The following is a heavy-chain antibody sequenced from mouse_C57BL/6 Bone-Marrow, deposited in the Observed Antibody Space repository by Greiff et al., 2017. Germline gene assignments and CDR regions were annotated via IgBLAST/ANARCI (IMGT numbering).Heavy chain of an antibody. CDR3: ARFGDYGGCAY. CDR2: IYPGGGYT. D-gene: IGHD2-4*01. Sequence: QVQLQQSGAELVRPGTSVKMSCKASGYTFTNYWIGWAKQRPGHGLEWIGDIYPGGGYTNYNEKFKGKATLTADKSSSTAYMQFSSLTSEDSGIYYCARFGDYGGCAYWGQRTLVNGSA. V-gene: IGHV1-63*01. J-gene: IGHJ3*01. CDR1: GYTFTNYW.